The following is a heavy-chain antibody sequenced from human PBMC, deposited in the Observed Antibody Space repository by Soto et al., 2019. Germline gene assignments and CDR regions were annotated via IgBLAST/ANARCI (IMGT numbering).Heavy chain of an antibody. CDR3: ARTPDILTGTYYFDY. V-gene: IGHV4-4*02. CDR2: IYHTGNT. D-gene: IGHD3-9*01. Sequence: ETLSRTCAVSGGSISSSSWWSWVRQPPGKGLEWIGEIYHTGNTNYNPSLESRVTISVDKYKNQFSLKLSSVTAADTAVYYCARTPDILTGTYYFDYSGQGTLVTASS. CDR1: GGSISSSSW. J-gene: IGHJ4*02.